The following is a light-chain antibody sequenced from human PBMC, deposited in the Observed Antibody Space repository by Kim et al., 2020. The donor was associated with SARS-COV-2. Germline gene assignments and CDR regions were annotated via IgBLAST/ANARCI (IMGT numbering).Light chain of an antibody. V-gene: IGKV3-20*01. Sequence: PGARATLSCRASQSVRSTYLAWYQQKPGQAPRLLIYGASSRATGIPDRFSGSGSGTDFTLTISRLEPEDFAVYHCQQYGGSPPYTFGQGTKVDIK. CDR2: GAS. CDR3: QQYGGSPPYT. CDR1: QSVRSTY. J-gene: IGKJ2*01.